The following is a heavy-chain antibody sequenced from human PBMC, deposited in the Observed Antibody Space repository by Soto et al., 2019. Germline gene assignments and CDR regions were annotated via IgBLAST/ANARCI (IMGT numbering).Heavy chain of an antibody. D-gene: IGHD3-16*01. J-gene: IGHJ4*02. CDR3: ARKRGWGLSWVRYYFDY. Sequence: QVQLQQWGAGLLKPSETLSLTCAVYGGSFSGYYWSWIRQPSGKGLEWIGEINHSGSTNYNPSLKSRVTISVDTSKNQFSLKLSSVTAADTAVYYCARKRGWGLSWVRYYFDYWGQGTLVTVSS. V-gene: IGHV4-34*01. CDR1: GGSFSGYY. CDR2: INHSGST.